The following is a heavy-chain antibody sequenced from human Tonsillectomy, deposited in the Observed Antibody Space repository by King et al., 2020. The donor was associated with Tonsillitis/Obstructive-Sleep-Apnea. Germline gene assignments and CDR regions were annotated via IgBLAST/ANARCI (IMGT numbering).Heavy chain of an antibody. CDR1: GGSFSGYY. CDR3: ARAMITFGGVNGRYFQH. Sequence: QVQLQQWGAGLLKPSETLSLTCAVYGGSFSGYYWSWIRQPPGKGLEWIGEINHSGSTNYNPSLKSRVTIAVDTSKNQFSLKLSSVTAADTAVYYCARAMITFGGVNGRYFQHWGQGTLVTVSS. CDR2: INHSGST. D-gene: IGHD3-16*01. J-gene: IGHJ1*01. V-gene: IGHV4-34*01.